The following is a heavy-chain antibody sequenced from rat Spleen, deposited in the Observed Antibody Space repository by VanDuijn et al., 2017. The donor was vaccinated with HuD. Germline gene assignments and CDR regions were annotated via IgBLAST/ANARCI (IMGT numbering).Heavy chain of an antibody. J-gene: IGHJ2*01. CDR1: GFTFSDYN. CDR3: TTWDYYDNRFDY. V-gene: IGHV5S10*01. CDR2: IFYDGSRT. Sequence: EVQLVESGGGLVQPGRSLKLSCAAAGFTFSDYNMAWVRQAPKQGLEWVATIFYDGSRTYYRDSVKGRFTISRDNARSILYLQMDSLGSEDTATYYCTTWDYYDNRFDYWGQGVMVTVSS. D-gene: IGHD1-6*01.